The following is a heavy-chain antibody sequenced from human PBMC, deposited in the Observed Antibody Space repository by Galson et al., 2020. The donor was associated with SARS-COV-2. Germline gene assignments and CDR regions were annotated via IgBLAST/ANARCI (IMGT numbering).Heavy chain of an antibody. D-gene: IGHD3-10*01. V-gene: IGHV4-30-4*01. CDR3: AREAEITMVRGVIQA. CDR2: IHYSGST. Sequence: SQTLSLTCTVSGGSISSGDYYWSWIRQPPGKGLEWIGYIHYSGSTYYNPSLKRRVTISVDTSKNQFSLKLSSVTAADTAVYYCAREAEITMVRGVIQAWGQGTLVTVSS. J-gene: IGHJ5*02. CDR1: GGSISSGDYY.